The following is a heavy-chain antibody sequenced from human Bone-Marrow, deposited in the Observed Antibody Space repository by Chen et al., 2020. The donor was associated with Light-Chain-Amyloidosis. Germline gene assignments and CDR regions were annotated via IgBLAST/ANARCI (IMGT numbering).Heavy chain of an antibody. CDR2: ISFDGR. J-gene: IGHJ4*02. V-gene: IGHV3-30*04. Sequence: QVQLVESVGGVVQPGTSLRLSCVGSGFPFSSHAMHWVRQAPGRGLEWVAVISFDGRADSVQGRFTVSRDNSKSTLYLQMDSLRPDDTAVYYCARTLRYGHQVYFDYWGQGTLVTVSS. CDR1: GFPFSSHA. D-gene: IGHD3-9*01. CDR3: ARTLRYGHQVYFDY.